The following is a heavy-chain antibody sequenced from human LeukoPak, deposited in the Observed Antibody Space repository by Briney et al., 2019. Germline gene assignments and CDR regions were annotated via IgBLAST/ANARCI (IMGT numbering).Heavy chain of an antibody. D-gene: IGHD6-13*01. CDR2: IYYSGST. J-gene: IGHJ4*02. CDR3: AREGSSWYPPLDC. V-gene: IGHV4-59*01. CDR1: GGSISSYY. Sequence: SETLSLTCTVSGGSISSYYWSWIRQPPGKGLEWIGYIYYSGSTNYNPSLKSRVTISVDTSKNQFSLKLSSVTAADTAVYYCAREGSSWYPPLDCWGQGTLVTVSS.